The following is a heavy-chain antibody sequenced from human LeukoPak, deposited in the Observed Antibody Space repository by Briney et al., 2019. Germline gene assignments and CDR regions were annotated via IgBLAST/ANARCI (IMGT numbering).Heavy chain of an antibody. CDR3: AGGRTDIVVVPATLRNYYFDY. CDR1: GGTFSSYA. D-gene: IGHD2-2*01. V-gene: IGHV1-69*06. J-gene: IGHJ4*02. CDR2: IIPIFGTA. Sequence: ASVKVSCKASGGTFSSYAISWVRQAPGQGLEWMGGIIPIFGTANYAQKFQGRVTTTADKATSTAYMELSSLRSEDRAVYYCAGGRTDIVVVPATLRNYYFDYWGQGTLVTVSS.